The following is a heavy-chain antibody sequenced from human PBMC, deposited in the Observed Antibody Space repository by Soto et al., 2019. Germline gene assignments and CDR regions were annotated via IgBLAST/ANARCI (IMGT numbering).Heavy chain of an antibody. J-gene: IGHJ2*01. Sequence: EVQLVESGGGLVQPGGSLRLSCAASGFTFSCYWMSWVRPAPGRGLEWVANIKQDGSEKYYVDSVKGRFTNSRDNAKNELYLQMNNRTAEDTAVYYCARATGVPYCYFDLWGRGTLVTVTS. CDR1: GFTFSCYW. CDR3: ARATGVPYCYFDL. V-gene: IGHV3-7*01. CDR2: IKQDGSEK. D-gene: IGHD7-27*01.